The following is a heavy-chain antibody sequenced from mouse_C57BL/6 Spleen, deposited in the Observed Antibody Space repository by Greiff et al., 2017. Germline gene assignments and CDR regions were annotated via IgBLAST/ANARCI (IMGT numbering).Heavy chain of an antibody. CDR2: INPNNGGT. CDR1: GYTFTDYY. V-gene: IGHV1-26*01. Sequence: EVQLQQSGPELVKPGASVKISCKASGYTFTDYYMNWVKQSHGKSLEWIGDINPNNGGTSYNQKFKGKATLTVDKSSSTAYMELRSLTSEDSAVYYCARWDYVSRIYFDYWGQGTTLTVSS. J-gene: IGHJ2*01. D-gene: IGHD1-1*01. CDR3: ARWDYVSRIYFDY.